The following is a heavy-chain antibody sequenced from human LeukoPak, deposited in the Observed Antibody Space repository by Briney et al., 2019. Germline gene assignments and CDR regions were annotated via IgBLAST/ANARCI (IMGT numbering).Heavy chain of an antibody. CDR3: VKGVGHFDFWSGYSR. CDR1: EFTFSSYW. CDR2: INSDGSST. J-gene: IGHJ4*02. Sequence: GGSLRLPCAASEFTFSSYWMHWVRQAPGKGLVWVSRINSDGSSTSYADSVKGRFTISRDNAKNTLYLQMNSLRAEDTTVYYCVKGVGHFDFWSGYSRWGQGTLVTVSS. D-gene: IGHD3-3*01. V-gene: IGHV3-74*01.